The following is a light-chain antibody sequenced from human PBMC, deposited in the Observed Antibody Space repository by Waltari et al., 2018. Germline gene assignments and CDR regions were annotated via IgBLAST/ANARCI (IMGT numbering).Light chain of an antibody. V-gene: IGKV2-30*02. Sequence: VLMTQSPLSLPVTPGQPASIYCNSNPSLIHSNDGQTDFSWLQHKPGQPPRRLIYQVSIRDSGVPDRFSGSGSGTHFTLKISRVEAEDVGIYYCVQSTYVPLTFGGGTKVEIK. CDR1: PSLIHSNDGQTD. J-gene: IGKJ4*01. CDR3: VQSTYVPLT. CDR2: QVS.